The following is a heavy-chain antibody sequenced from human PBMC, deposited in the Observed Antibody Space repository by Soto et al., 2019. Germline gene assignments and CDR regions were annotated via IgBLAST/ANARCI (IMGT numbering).Heavy chain of an antibody. J-gene: IGHJ6*02. V-gene: IGHV3-21*01. CDR3: ARDPYSSGWSMRYYYYGMDV. D-gene: IGHD6-19*01. CDR1: GFTFSSYS. CDR2: ISSSSSYI. Sequence: GSLRLSCAASGFTFSSYSMNLVRQAPGKGLEWVSSISSSSSYIYYADSVKGRFTISRDNAKNSLYLQMNSLRAEDTAVYYCARDPYSSGWSMRYYYYGMDVWGQGTTVTVSS.